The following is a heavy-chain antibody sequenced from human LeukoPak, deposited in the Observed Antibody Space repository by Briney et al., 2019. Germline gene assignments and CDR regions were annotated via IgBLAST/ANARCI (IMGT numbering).Heavy chain of an antibody. CDR2: INPNSGGT. D-gene: IGHD3-22*01. V-gene: IGHV1-2*02. J-gene: IGHJ6*02. CDR1: GYTFTGYY. CDR3: ASGYDSSGYPGRSRYYGMHV. Sequence: ASVTVSCKASGYTFTGYYMHWVRQAPGQGLEWMGWINPNSGGTNYAQKFQGRVTMTRDTSISTAYMELSRLRSDDTAVYYCASGYDSSGYPGRSRYYGMHVWGQGPTVTVSS.